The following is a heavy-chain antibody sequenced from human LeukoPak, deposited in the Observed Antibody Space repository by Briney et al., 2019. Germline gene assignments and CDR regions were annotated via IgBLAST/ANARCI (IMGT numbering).Heavy chain of an antibody. V-gene: IGHV3-23*01. CDR3: AKILSGTYSFDL. J-gene: IGHJ4*02. CDR1: GSTFSTYP. Sequence: QAGESLRLSCTASGSTFSTYPMTWVRQAPGQGLEWVSAISGNSVTIYYADSVKGRFTISRDNSKNTLYLQMYSLRAEDTAVYYCAKILSGTYSFDLWGQGTLVTVSS. CDR2: ISGNSVTI. D-gene: IGHD1-26*01.